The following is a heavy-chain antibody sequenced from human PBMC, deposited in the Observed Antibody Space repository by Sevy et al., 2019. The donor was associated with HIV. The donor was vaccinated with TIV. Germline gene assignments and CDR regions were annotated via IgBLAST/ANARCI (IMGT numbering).Heavy chain of an antibody. J-gene: IGHJ6*03. CDR1: GFTFSSYA. Sequence: GGSLRLSCAASGFTFSSYAMSWVRQAPGKGLEWVSAISGSGGSTYYADSVKGRFTISRDNSKNTLYLQMNSLIAEDTAVYYCAKMGMTAFYYYYYMDVWGKGTTVTVSS. CDR3: AKMGMTAFYYYYYMDV. CDR2: ISGSGGST. D-gene: IGHD2-21*02. V-gene: IGHV3-23*01.